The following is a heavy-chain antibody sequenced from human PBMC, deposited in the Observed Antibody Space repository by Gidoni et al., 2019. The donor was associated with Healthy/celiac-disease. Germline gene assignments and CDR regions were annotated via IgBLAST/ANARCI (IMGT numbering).Heavy chain of an antibody. J-gene: IGHJ4*02. V-gene: IGHV3-15*01. CDR2: IKSKTYGGTT. D-gene: IGHD5-12*01. CDR3: TTDQGGYSGYDDLFFDY. CDR1: GFTFSNAW. Sequence: EVQLVESGGGLVKPGGSLRLSCAASGFTFSNAWMSGVRQPPGKGLEWVCRIKSKTYGGTTDYAAPVKGRFTISRDDSKNTLYLQMNSLKTEDTAVYYCTTDQGGYSGYDDLFFDYWGQGTLVTVSS.